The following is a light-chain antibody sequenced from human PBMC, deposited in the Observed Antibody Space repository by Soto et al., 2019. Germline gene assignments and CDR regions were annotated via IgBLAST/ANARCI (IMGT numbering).Light chain of an antibody. CDR3: QHRNNWPLT. Sequence: EIVLTQSPATLSLSPGDRATLSCRASQSVGATLGWYQQKRGQPPRLLIYDVSNRATAIPARFSGSGSGTVFTLTISSLEPEDFAVYYCQHRNNWPLTFGGGTKVEIK. J-gene: IGKJ4*01. CDR2: DVS. CDR1: QSVGAT. V-gene: IGKV3-11*01.